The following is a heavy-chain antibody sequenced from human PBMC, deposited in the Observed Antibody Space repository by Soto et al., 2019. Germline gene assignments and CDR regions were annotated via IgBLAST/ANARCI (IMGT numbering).Heavy chain of an antibody. D-gene: IGHD2-15*01. J-gene: IGHJ4*02. CDR1: GFTFSSYA. CDR3: AKDPAQRYCSGGTRFSVTTKCYFDY. Sequence: GGSLRLSCAASGFTFSSYAMSWVRQAPGKGLEWVSAISGSGGSTYYADSVKGRFTISRDNSKNTLYLQMNSLRAEDTAVYYCAKDPAQRYCSGGTRFSVTTKCYFDYWGQGTLVTVSS. V-gene: IGHV3-23*01. CDR2: ISGSGGST.